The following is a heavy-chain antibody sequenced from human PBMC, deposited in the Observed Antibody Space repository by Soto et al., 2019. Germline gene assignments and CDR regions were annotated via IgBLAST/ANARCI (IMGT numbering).Heavy chain of an antibody. Sequence: SETLSLTCTVSGGSVSSGSYYWSWIREPPGKGLDWIGYIYYSGSTNYNPSLKSRVTISVETSKNQFSLKLSSVTAADTAIYYCARAQHYAFWSGYSNRFDPWGQGTLVTVSS. CDR1: GGSVSSGSYY. D-gene: IGHD3-3*01. V-gene: IGHV4-61*01. J-gene: IGHJ5*02. CDR2: IYYSGST. CDR3: ARAQHYAFWSGYSNRFDP.